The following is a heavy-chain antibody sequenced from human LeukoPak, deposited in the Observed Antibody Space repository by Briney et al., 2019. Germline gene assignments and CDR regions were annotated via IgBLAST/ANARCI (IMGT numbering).Heavy chain of an antibody. CDR2: IYTSGST. CDR1: GGSISSYY. V-gene: IGHV4-4*07. Sequence: PSETLSLTCTVSGGSISSYYWSWIRQPAGKGPEWIGRIYTSGSTNYNPSLKSRVTMSVDTSKNQFSLKLSSVTAADTAVYYCARDLSVYYDSSGYYSAAFDIWGLGTMVTVSS. J-gene: IGHJ3*02. CDR3: ARDLSVYYDSSGYYSAAFDI. D-gene: IGHD3-22*01.